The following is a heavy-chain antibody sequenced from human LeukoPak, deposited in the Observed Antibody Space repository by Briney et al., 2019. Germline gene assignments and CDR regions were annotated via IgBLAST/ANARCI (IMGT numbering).Heavy chain of an antibody. J-gene: IGHJ5*02. V-gene: IGHV3-11*01. CDR2: ISSSGSTI. CDR1: GSTFSDYY. CDR3: ARDKVYGDYGDVA. Sequence: PGGSLRLSCAASGSTFSDYYMSWIRQAPGKGLEWVSYISSSGSTIYYADSVKGRFTISRDNAKNSLYLQMNSLRAEDTAVYYCARDKVYGDYGDVAWGQGTLVTVSS. D-gene: IGHD4-17*01.